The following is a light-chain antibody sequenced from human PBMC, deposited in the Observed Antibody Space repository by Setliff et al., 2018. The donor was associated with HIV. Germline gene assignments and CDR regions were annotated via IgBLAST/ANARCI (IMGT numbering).Light chain of an antibody. V-gene: IGLV2-14*01. CDR2: EVS. CDR3: TSYTSQSTPV. J-gene: IGLJ1*01. CDR1: SSDVGAYNY. Sequence: SALTQPASVSGSPGQSITVSCTGTSSDVGAYNYVSWYQQHPGKAPKLMIYEVSERPLGVSNRFSGSKSGNTASLTISGLQAEDEADYYCTSYTSQSTPVFGTGTKVTVL.